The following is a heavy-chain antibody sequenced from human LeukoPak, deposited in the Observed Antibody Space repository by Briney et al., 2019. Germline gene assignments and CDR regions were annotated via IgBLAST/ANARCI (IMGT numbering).Heavy chain of an antibody. CDR2: IYTSGST. CDR3: ARRDYYDSSGYSFAFDI. CDR1: GGSISSYY. Sequence: SETLSPTCTVSGGSISSYYWSWIRQPPGKGLEWIGYIYTSGSTNYNPSLKSRVTISVDTSKNQFSLKLSSVTAADTAVYYCARRDYYDSSGYSFAFDIWGQGTMVTVSS. D-gene: IGHD3-22*01. J-gene: IGHJ3*02. V-gene: IGHV4-4*09.